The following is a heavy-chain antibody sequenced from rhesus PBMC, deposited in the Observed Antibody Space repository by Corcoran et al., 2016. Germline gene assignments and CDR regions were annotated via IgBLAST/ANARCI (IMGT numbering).Heavy chain of an antibody. D-gene: IGHD5-30*01. CDR2: IYGSSGNT. CDR3: AREDTAGTVIGY. Sequence: QVQLQESGPGLVKPSETLSLTCAVSGGSISSGYGWSWIRPPPGKGLEWIGYIYGSSGNTYYNPSLKSRVTISKDTSKNQFSLKLSSVTAADTAVYYCAREDTAGTVIGYWGQGVLVTVSS. V-gene: IGHV4S7*01. CDR1: GGSISSGYG. J-gene: IGHJ4*01.